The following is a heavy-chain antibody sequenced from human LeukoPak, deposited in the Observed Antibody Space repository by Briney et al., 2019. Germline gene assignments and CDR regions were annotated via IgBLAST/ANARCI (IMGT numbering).Heavy chain of an antibody. CDR1: GFTFSRFW. D-gene: IGHD2-15*01. J-gene: IGHJ3*02. Sequence: PGGSLRLSCAASGFTFSRFWMTWVRQAPGKGLEWVANINQYGSEKNYVDSVKGRFTISRDNAKNSLYLQMNSLRAEDTAVYYCARAHCSGRGCYQRYDGFDIWGQGTVVTVSS. CDR3: ARAHCSGRGCYQRYDGFDI. CDR2: INQYGSEK. V-gene: IGHV3-7*01.